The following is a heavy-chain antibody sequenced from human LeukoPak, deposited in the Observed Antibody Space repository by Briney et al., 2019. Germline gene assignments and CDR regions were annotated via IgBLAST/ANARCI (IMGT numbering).Heavy chain of an antibody. V-gene: IGHV1-69*13. CDR2: IIPIFGAA. CDR1: GGTFSTNA. J-gene: IGHJ1*01. CDR3: SKAPTRTWYPKVHF. Sequence: SVKVSCKASGGTFSTNAISWVRQAPGQGLEWMATIIPIFGAANYAPRFQGRVSVTADESTSTAYMDLSSLRGEDTAGYCFSKAPTRTWYPKVHFWRQGTLVPVSS. D-gene: IGHD6-13*01.